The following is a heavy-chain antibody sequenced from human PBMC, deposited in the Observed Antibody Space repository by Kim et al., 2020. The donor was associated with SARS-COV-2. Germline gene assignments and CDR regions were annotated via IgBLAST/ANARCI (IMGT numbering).Heavy chain of an antibody. CDR1: GFTFSSYG. V-gene: IGHV3-30*18. J-gene: IGHJ6*02. D-gene: IGHD3-10*01. CDR3: AKGLYYYGSGSYPYYYYYGMDV. Sequence: GGSLRLSCAASGFTFSSYGMHWVRQAPGKGLEWVAVISYDGSNKYYADSVKGRFTISRDNSKNTLYLQMNSLRAEDMAVYYCAKGLYYYGSGSYPYYYYYGMDVWGQGTTVTVSS. CDR2: ISYDGSNK.